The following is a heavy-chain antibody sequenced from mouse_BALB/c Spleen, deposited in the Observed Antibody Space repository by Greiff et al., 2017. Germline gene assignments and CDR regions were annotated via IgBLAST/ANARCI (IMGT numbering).Heavy chain of an antibody. Sequence: EVQLQESGPGLVKPSQTLSLTCSVTGDSITSGYWNWIRKFPGNKLEYMGYISYSGSTYYNPSLKSRISITRDTSKNQYYLQLNSVTTEDTATYYCARGITTVVAPFDYWGQGTTLTVSS. CDR1: GDSITSGY. D-gene: IGHD1-1*01. CDR2: ISYSGST. CDR3: ARGITTVVAPFDY. V-gene: IGHV3-8*02. J-gene: IGHJ2*01.